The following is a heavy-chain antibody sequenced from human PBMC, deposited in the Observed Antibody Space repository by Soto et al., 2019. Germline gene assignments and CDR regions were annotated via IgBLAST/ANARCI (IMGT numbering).Heavy chain of an antibody. J-gene: IGHJ6*02. CDR3: AKDLQQWLSDYYGMDV. CDR2: ISGSGGST. V-gene: IGHV3-23*01. D-gene: IGHD6-19*01. Sequence: PGGSLRLSCAASGFTFSSYAMSWVRQAPGKGLEWVSAISGSGGSTYYADSVKGRFTISRDNSKNTLYLQMNSLRAEDTAVYYCAKDLQQWLSDYYGMDVWGQGTTVTVSS. CDR1: GFTFSSYA.